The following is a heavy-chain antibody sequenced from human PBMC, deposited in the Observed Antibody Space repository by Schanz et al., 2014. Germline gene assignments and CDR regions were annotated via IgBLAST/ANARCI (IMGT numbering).Heavy chain of an antibody. V-gene: IGHV3-11*05. J-gene: IGHJ4*02. CDR2: ISDSGTYT. D-gene: IGHD2-8*02. Sequence: VQLVQSGGGLVKPGGSLRLSCAASGFVFGDYYMTWIRQAPGKGLEWLSYISDSGTYTNYADSVKGRFTISRDNFKGALYLQMSSLRAEDTAVYYCAKSLESCPGGRCSRGYFDYWGQGTLVTVSS. CDR1: GFVFGDYY. CDR3: AKSLESCPGGRCSRGYFDY.